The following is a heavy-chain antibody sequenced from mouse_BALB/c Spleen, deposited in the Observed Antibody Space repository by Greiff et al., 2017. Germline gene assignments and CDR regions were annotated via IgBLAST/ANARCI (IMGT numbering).Heavy chain of an antibody. J-gene: IGHJ1*01. CDR3: ARGREGYDGYYDWYFDV. Sequence: QVQLKQSGAELVRPGVSVKISCKGSGYTFTDYAMHWVKQSHAKSLEWIGVISTYYGDASYNQKFKGKATMTVDKSSSTAYMELARLTSEDSAIYYCARGREGYDGYYDWYFDVWGAGTTVTVSS. CDR1: GYTFTDYA. D-gene: IGHD2-3*01. CDR2: ISTYYGDA. V-gene: IGHV1S137*01.